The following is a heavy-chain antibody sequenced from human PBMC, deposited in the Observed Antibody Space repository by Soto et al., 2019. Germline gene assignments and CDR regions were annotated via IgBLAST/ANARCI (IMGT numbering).Heavy chain of an antibody. V-gene: IGHV3-73*02. CDR2: IRSKANNYAT. D-gene: IGHD3-16*01. CDR3: TGSDAPSGLGY. J-gene: IGHJ4*02. Sequence: EVQLVESGGGLVQPGGSLKVSCAAAGFTFSGSAIHWVRQASGKGLEWVGRIRSKANNYATAYAASVRGRFSISRDDSKNTAYLQMNSLKTEDTAVYYCTGSDAPSGLGYWGLGTLVTVSS. CDR1: GFTFSGSA.